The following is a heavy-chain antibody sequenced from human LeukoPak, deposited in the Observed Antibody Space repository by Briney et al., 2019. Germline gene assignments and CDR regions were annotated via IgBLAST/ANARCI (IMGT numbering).Heavy chain of an antibody. V-gene: IGHV3-23*01. CDR3: AKGSAVGRPYYFDS. CDR1: GFTFSSYA. J-gene: IGHJ4*02. D-gene: IGHD6-6*01. CDR2: ISGSGGST. Sequence: GGSLRLSCAASGFTFSSYAMSWVRQAPGKGLEWVSAISGSGGSTYYADSVKGRFTISRDNSKNTLYLQMTGLRAEDTAVYYCAKGSAVGRPYYFDSWGQGTLVTVSS.